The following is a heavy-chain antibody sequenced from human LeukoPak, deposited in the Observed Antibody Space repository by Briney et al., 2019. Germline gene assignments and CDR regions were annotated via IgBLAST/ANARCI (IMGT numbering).Heavy chain of an antibody. D-gene: IGHD1-14*01. V-gene: IGHV3-7*01. J-gene: IGHJ6*02. CDR2: INPDEGEK. CDR3: ATYNNWVAGDV. Sequence: GRSLRLSCAASGLKFSVSWMSCVRQAPGKGPEWVANINPDEGEKHYVDSLKGRFTVSRDNRRNPLFLQMHSLRVEDTSVYYCATYNNWVAGDVWGQGTTVSVSS. CDR1: GLKFSVSW.